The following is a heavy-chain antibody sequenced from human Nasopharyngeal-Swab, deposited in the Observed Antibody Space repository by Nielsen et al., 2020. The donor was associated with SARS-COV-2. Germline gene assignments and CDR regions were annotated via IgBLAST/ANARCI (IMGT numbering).Heavy chain of an antibody. Sequence: RQAPGKGLEWIGFIHDSGTSYYNPSLKSRVPMAVDTSKNQISLKLGSVTAADTAVFYCAGGGYDYSFDWWGQGTLVTVSS. J-gene: IGHJ4*02. CDR3: AGGGYDYSFDW. V-gene: IGHV4-59*01. CDR2: IHDSGTS. D-gene: IGHD5-12*01.